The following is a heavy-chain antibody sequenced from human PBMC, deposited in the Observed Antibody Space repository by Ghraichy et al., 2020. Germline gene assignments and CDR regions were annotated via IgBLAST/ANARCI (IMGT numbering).Heavy chain of an antibody. Sequence: SVKVSCKASGYTFSSHGISWVRQAPGQGLEWMAWISAYNGDTRYAQKFQGRVTMTTDTSTSTAYMEMRSLRSDDTAVYYCARGPYYDTSGYYFWPDYWGQGTLVTVSS. CDR1: GYTFSSHG. CDR3: ARGPYYDTSGYYFWPDY. V-gene: IGHV1-18*01. D-gene: IGHD3-22*01. J-gene: IGHJ4*02. CDR2: ISAYNGDT.